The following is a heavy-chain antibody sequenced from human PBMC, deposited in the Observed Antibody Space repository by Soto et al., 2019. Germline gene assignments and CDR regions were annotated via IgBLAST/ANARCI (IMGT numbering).Heavy chain of an antibody. D-gene: IGHD3-9*01. J-gene: IGHJ6*02. Sequence: ASVKVSCKASGYTFSNYAIHGVRQAPGQRLEWMAWIDAGNGDKKYSQNFQGRVTITRDTSASTAYMDLSSLRPEDTAVYYCARAPRSSGYYHYAMDVGGQGTKVTVS. CDR3: ARAPRSSGYYHYAMDV. CDR2: IDAGNGDK. V-gene: IGHV1-3*01. CDR1: GYTFSNYA.